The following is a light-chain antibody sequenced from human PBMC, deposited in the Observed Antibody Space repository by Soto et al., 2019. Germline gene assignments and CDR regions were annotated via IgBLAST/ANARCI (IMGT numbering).Light chain of an antibody. Sequence: QSVLTQPPSVSAAPGQTVTISCSGSSSNIGNNYVSWYQQLPRTAPKLLMYDNNKRPSGIPDRFSGSKSGTSATLGITGLQTGDEADYYCGTWDSSLSAVVFGGGTKVTVL. CDR2: DNN. CDR3: GTWDSSLSAVV. V-gene: IGLV1-51*01. J-gene: IGLJ2*01. CDR1: SSNIGNNY.